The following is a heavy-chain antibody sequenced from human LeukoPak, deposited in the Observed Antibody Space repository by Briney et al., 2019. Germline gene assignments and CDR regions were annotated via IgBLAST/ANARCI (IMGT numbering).Heavy chain of an antibody. J-gene: IGHJ4*02. D-gene: IGHD3-10*01. CDR1: GGSISSYY. Sequence: SETLSLTCTVSGGSISSYYWSWIRQPPGKGLEWIGYIYYSGSTNYNPSLKSRVTISVDTSKNQFSLKLSSVTAADTAVYYCARGMSMVRGVYYFDYWGQGTLVTVSS. V-gene: IGHV4-59*01. CDR3: ARGMSMVRGVYYFDY. CDR2: IYYSGST.